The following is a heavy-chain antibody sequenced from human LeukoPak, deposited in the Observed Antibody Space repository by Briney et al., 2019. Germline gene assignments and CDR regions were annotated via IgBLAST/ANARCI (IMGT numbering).Heavy chain of an antibody. CDR1: GFTFNNAW. D-gene: IGHD3-10*01. CDR3: TTDDGSGNFYNRGLDY. V-gene: IGHV3-15*01. J-gene: IGHJ4*02. Sequence: PGRSLRLSCAASGFTFNNAWMSWVRQAPGKGLEWVGRIKRKFDGGTTDYAAPVKGRFTISREDSKNTLYLQMNSLKTEDTAVYYCTTDDGSGNFYNRGLDYWGQGTLVTVSS. CDR2: IKRKFDGGTT.